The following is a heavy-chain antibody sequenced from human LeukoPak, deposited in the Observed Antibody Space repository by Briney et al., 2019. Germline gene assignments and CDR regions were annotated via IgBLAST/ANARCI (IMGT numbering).Heavy chain of an antibody. CDR1: GGTFSSYA. D-gene: IGHD5-24*01. V-gene: IGHV1-69*04. J-gene: IGHJ4*02. CDR3: ASTPRDGYNSPFDY. CDR2: IIPILGIA. Sequence: ASVKVSCKASGGTFSSYAISWVRQAPGQGLEWMGRIIPILGIANYAQKFQGRVTITADKSTSTAYMELSSLRSEDTAVYYCASTPRDGYNSPFDYWGQGTLVTVSS.